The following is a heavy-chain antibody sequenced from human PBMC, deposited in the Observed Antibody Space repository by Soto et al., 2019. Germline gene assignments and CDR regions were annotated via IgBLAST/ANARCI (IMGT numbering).Heavy chain of an antibody. CDR1: GFTFSYHA. J-gene: IGHJ6*02. CDR2: ISYDGDNK. CDR3: ARGTTTSAFSAMDV. D-gene: IGHD1-1*01. V-gene: IGHV3-30-3*01. Sequence: QVQLVESGGGVVQPGRSLRLSFAASGFTFSYHALNWVRQAPGKGLEWVAVISYDGDNKYIAESVKDRFTISRDNSKNTVSLQMNSLRPEDTAMYFCARGTTTSAFSAMDVWGQGTTVTVSS.